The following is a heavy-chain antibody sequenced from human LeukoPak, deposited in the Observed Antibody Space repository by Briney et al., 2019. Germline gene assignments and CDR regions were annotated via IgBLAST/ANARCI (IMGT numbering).Heavy chain of an antibody. CDR2: IYHSGST. Sequence: SETLSLTCTVSGGSISSGGYYWSWIRQPPGKGLEWIGYIYHSGSTYYNPSLKSRVTISVDRSKNQFSLKLSSVTAADTAVYYCARRNYSNYPPGWFDPWGQGTLVTVSS. J-gene: IGHJ5*02. V-gene: IGHV4-30-2*01. D-gene: IGHD4-11*01. CDR3: ARRNYSNYPPGWFDP. CDR1: GGSISSGGYY.